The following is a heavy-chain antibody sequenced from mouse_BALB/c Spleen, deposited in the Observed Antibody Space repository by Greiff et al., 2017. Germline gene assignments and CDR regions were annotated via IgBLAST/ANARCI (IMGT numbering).Heavy chain of an antibody. J-gene: IGHJ4*01. CDR2: ISSGGST. D-gene: IGHD2-1*01. CDR1: GFTFSSYA. CDR3: ARGGGNYPYYAMDY. Sequence: EVKLVESGGGLVKPGGSLKLSCAASGFTFSSYAMSWVRQTPEKRLEWVASISSGGSTYYPDSVKGRFTISRDNARNILYLQMSSLGSEDTAMYYCARGGGNYPYYAMDYWGQGTSVTVSS. V-gene: IGHV5-6-5*01.